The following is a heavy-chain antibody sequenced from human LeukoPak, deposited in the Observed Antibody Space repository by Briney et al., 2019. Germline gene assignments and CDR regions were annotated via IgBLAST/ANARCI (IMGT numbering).Heavy chain of an antibody. CDR3: ARDVSSNYDWFDP. J-gene: IGHJ5*02. CDR2: IYTSGST. D-gene: IGHD4-11*01. Sequence: SETLSLTRTVSGGSISSGSYYWSWIRQPAGKGLEWIGRIYTSGSTNYNPSLKSRVTISVDTSKNQFSLKLSSVTAADTAVYYCARDVSSNYDWFDPWGQGTLVTVSS. V-gene: IGHV4-61*02. CDR1: GGSISSGSYY.